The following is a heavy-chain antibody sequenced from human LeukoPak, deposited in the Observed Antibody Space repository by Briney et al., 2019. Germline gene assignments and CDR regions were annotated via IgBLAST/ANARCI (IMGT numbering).Heavy chain of an antibody. CDR1: GFTFSSYA. Sequence: PGGSLRLSCAASGFTFSSYAMSWVRQAPGKGLDWVSTISGSGDSTYYADSVKGRFTISRDNSKNTLYLQMNSLRAEDTAVYYCATLRKSFWIPEFDFWGQGTLVTVSS. J-gene: IGHJ4*02. CDR3: ATLRKSFWIPEFDF. D-gene: IGHD1-1*01. CDR2: ISGSGDST. V-gene: IGHV3-23*01.